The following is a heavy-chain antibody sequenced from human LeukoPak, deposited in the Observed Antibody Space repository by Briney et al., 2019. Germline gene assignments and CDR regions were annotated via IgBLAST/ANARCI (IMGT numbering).Heavy chain of an antibody. CDR1: GFTFSDYY. CDR3: ARDRGSSSWYFWFDP. V-gene: IGHV3-11*01. J-gene: IGHJ5*02. CDR2: ISSSGSTI. Sequence: TGGSLRLSCAASGFTFSDYYMSWIRQAPGKGLEWVSYISSSGSTIYYADSVKGRFTISRDNAKNSLYLQMNSLRAEDPAVYYCARDRGSSSWYFWFDPWGQGTLVTVSS. D-gene: IGHD6-13*01.